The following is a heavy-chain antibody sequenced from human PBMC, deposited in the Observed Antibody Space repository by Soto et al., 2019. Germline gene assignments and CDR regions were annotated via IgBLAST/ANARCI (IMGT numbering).Heavy chain of an antibody. CDR3: STRAYDTNGYYRFDP. J-gene: IGHJ5*01. CDR1: GGSFSGHS. Sequence: QVQLQQWGAGLLKPSETLSLTCAVYGGSFSGHSWTWIRQSPGKGLEWIGDINHSGRVNYSPSLKRRVTISLDTSKNQFSLTLSAVTAADTAMYYCSTRAYDTNGYYRFDPRGQGTLVTVSS. V-gene: IGHV4-34*01. CDR2: INHSGRV. D-gene: IGHD3-22*01.